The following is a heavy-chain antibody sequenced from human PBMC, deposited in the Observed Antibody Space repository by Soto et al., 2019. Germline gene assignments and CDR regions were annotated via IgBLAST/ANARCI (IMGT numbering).Heavy chain of an antibody. CDR3: AKSMAAWELLRASAFVI. V-gene: IGHV3-23*01. CDR1: GFTFSSYA. CDR2: ISGSGGST. D-gene: IGHD1-26*01. Sequence: EVQLLESGGGLVQPGGSLRLSCAASGFTFSSYAMSWVRQAPGKGLEWVSAISGSGGSTYYADSVKGRFTISRDNSKNTLYLQMNILRDEDRSVYDCAKSMAAWELLRASAFVIWGQGTMVTVSS. J-gene: IGHJ3*02.